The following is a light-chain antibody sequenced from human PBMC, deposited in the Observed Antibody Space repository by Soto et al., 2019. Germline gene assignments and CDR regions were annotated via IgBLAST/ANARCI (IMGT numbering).Light chain of an antibody. CDR1: SSDVGSYAL. V-gene: IGLV2-23*02. Sequence: QSALTQPASLSGSPGQSITISCTGTSSDVGSYALVSWYQQHPGKAPQLMIYQVTKRPSGVSTRFSGSRSASTASLTISGLQAEDEGVYYCCSYAGGNTWVFGGGTKLTVL. CDR3: CSYAGGNTWV. J-gene: IGLJ3*02. CDR2: QVT.